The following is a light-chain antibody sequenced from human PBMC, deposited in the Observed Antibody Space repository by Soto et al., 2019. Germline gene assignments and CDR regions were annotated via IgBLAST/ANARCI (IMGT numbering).Light chain of an antibody. J-gene: IGLJ3*02. CDR2: EVS. CDR3: TSYVGSNIWV. V-gene: IGLV2-8*01. CDR1: SSDVGAYKY. Sequence: QSALTQPPSASGSPGQSVTISCTGTSSDVGAYKYVSWYQQYPGKAPKLMIYEVSKRPSGVPDRFSGSKSGNTASLTVSGIQAEDEADYYCTSYVGSNIWVFGGGTMLTVL.